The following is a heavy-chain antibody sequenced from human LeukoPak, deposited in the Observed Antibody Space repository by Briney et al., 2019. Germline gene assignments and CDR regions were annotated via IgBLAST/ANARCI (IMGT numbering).Heavy chain of an antibody. CDR3: AKEGYCSSTSCYGGVDY. D-gene: IGHD2-2*01. CDR1: GFTFSSYA. Sequence: PGGSLRLSCAASGFTFSSYAMSWVRQAPGKGLEWVSAISGSGGSTYYADSVKGRFTISRDNSKNTLYLQMNSLRAEDTAVYYCAKEGYCSSTSCYGGVDYWGQGTLVTVSS. CDR2: ISGSGGST. V-gene: IGHV3-23*01. J-gene: IGHJ4*02.